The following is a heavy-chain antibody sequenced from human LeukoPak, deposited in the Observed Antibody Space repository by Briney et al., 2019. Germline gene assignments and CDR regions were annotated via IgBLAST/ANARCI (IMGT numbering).Heavy chain of an antibody. CDR2: ISGSGGST. Sequence: GGSLRLFCAASGFTFSSYAVSWLRQAPGKALEGVSAISGSGGSTHYADSVKGRFTISRDNSKNTLYLQMNSLRAEDTAVYYCAKEHLGYCSSTSCLPGDYGMDVWGQGTTVTVSS. J-gene: IGHJ6*02. CDR1: GFTFSSYA. D-gene: IGHD2-2*01. V-gene: IGHV3-23*01. CDR3: AKEHLGYCSSTSCLPGDYGMDV.